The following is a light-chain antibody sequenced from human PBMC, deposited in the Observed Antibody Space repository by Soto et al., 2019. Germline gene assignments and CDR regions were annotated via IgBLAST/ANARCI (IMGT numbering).Light chain of an antibody. Sequence: DIQMTQSPSSLSASVGDRVTMTCRASQGIRNYVAWYQQKPGEVPKLLIYAASTLQSGGPARFSGGGFGPDFALTISSLRPEDVATYYCQRYHSALLTFGPGTKVDLK. CDR1: QGIRNY. CDR2: AAS. J-gene: IGKJ3*01. V-gene: IGKV1-27*01. CDR3: QRYHSALLT.